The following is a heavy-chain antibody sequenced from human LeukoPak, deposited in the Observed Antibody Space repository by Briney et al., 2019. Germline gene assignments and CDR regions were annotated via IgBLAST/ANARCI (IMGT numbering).Heavy chain of an antibody. CDR1: GFTFSTYW. CDR2: ISSSSSSYI. V-gene: IGHV3-21*01. CDR3: ARVMRSSWYVYYYMDV. D-gene: IGHD6-13*01. J-gene: IGHJ6*03. Sequence: TGGSLRLSCAASGFTFSTYWMTWVRQAPGKGLEWVSSISSSSSSYICYADSVKGRFTISRDNAKNSLYLQMNSLRAEDTAVYYCARVMRSSWYVYYYMDVWGKGTTVTVSS.